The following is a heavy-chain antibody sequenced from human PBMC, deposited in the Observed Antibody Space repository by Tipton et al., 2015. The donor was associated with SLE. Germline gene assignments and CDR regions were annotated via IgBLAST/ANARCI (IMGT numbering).Heavy chain of an antibody. CDR2: IKQDGSEK. CDR3: ATLGDSYYYYGMDV. V-gene: IGHV3-7*01. D-gene: IGHD4-17*01. Sequence: SLRLSCAASGFTFSSYWMSWVRQAPGKGLEWVANIKQDGSEKYYVDSVKGRFTISRDNAKNSLYLQMNSLRAEDTAVYYCATLGDSYYYYGMDVWGQGTTVTVSS. J-gene: IGHJ6*02. CDR1: GFTFSSYW.